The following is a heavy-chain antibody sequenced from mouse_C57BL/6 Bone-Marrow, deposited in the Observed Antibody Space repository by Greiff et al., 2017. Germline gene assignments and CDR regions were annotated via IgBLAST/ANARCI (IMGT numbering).Heavy chain of an antibody. CDR3: ARKERDWYFDV. CDR1: GYAFTNYL. J-gene: IGHJ1*03. V-gene: IGHV1-54*01. CDR2: INPGSGGP. Sequence: QVPVKQSGAELVRPGPSVKVSCKASGYAFTNYLIEWVKPRPGPGLEWIGVINPGSGGPNNNEKFKGKATLTADKSSSTAYMQLSSLTSADSAVYFCARKERDWYFDVWGTGTTVTVSS.